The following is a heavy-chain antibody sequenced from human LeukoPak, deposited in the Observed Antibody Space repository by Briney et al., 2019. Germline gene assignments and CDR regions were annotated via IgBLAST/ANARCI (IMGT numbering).Heavy chain of an antibody. CDR1: GYSISSGYY. CDR3: ARHLFSGAHIAARDNWFDP. D-gene: IGHD6-6*01. CDR2: IYHSGST. Sequence: SETLSLTCTVSGYSISSGYYWGWIRQPPGKGLEWIMNIYHSGSTYYNPSLKSRVTISVDTSKNQFSLKLSSVTAADTAVYYCARHLFSGAHIAARDNWFDPWGQGTLVTVSS. V-gene: IGHV4-38-2*02. J-gene: IGHJ5*02.